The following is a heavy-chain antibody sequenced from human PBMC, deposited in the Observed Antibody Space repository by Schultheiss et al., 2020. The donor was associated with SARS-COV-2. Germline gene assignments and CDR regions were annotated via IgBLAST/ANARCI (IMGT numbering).Heavy chain of an antibody. CDR2: IYHSGST. J-gene: IGHJ4*02. CDR3: ARGLTGTTGRAFDY. D-gene: IGHD1-7*01. CDR1: GGSISSGGYS. V-gene: IGHV4-30-2*01. Sequence: SETLSLTCAVSGGSISSGGYSWSWIRQPPGKGLEWIGYIYHSGSTYYNPSLKSRVTISVDRSKNQFSLKLSSVTAADTAVYYCARGLTGTTGRAFDYWGQGTLVTVSS.